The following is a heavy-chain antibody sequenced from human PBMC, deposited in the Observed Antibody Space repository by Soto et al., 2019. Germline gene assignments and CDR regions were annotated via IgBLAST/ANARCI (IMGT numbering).Heavy chain of an antibody. V-gene: IGHV4-34*01. Sequence: PSETLSLTCAVYAGSFSGYYWSWIRQPPGKVLEWIGEINHSGSTNYNPSLKSRVTISVDTSKNQFSLKLSSVTAADTAVYYCASLGCSGGSCYSHYYYYGMDVWGQGTTVT. CDR1: AGSFSGYY. D-gene: IGHD2-15*01. CDR2: INHSGST. CDR3: ASLGCSGGSCYSHYYYYGMDV. J-gene: IGHJ6*02.